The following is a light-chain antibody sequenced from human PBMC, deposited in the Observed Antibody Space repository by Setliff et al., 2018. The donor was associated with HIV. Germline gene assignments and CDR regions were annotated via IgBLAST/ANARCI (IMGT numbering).Light chain of an antibody. CDR1: SSDVGSYDY. CDR3: ASYTGISAPVL. Sequence: QSVLTQPASVSGSPGQSITISCTGSSSDVGSYDYVSWYQRFPGKAPKLIIYDVISRPSGISSRFSGSKSGNTASLTISGLQAEDEGYYFCASYTGISAPVLFGGGTKVTVL. J-gene: IGLJ3*02. CDR2: DVI. V-gene: IGLV2-14*03.